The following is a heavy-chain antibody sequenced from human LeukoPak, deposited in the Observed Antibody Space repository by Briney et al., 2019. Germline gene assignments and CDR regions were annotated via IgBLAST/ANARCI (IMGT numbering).Heavy chain of an antibody. CDR2: IYYSGST. V-gene: IGHV4-39*01. Sequence: SETLSLTCTVSSGSISTSNYYWGWIRQPPGKGLEWIGSIYYSGSTYYNPSLKSRVTISVDTSKNQFSLKLSSVTAADTAVYYCARHYDILTDPTSDWGQGTLVTVSS. CDR1: SGSISTSNYY. CDR3: ARHYDILTDPTSD. D-gene: IGHD3-9*01. J-gene: IGHJ4*02.